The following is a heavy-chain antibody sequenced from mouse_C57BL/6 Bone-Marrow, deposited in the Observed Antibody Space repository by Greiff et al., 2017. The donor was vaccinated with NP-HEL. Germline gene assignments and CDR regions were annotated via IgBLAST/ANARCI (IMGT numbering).Heavy chain of an antibody. D-gene: IGHD2-4*01. CDR2: IYPGGGYT. CDR1: GYTFTNYW. V-gene: IGHV1-63*01. CDR3: ARRIYYDYLWYFDY. J-gene: IGHJ2*01. Sequence: VQLQQSGAELVRPGTSVKMSCKASGYTFTNYWIGWAKQRPGHGLEWIGDIYPGGGYTNYNEKFKGKATLTADKSSSTAYMQVSSLTSEDSAIYYCARRIYYDYLWYFDYWGQGTTLTVSS.